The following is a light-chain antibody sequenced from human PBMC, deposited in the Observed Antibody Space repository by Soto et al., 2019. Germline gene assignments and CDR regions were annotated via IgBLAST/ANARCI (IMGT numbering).Light chain of an antibody. CDR1: QDITNS. CDR2: GAS. Sequence: IQMTQSPSSLSASVGDRVTITCQANQDITNSWNWYQQIPGKAPKLLIYGASNLVTGVPSRFSGRGSGTAFTFTIRSLQPEDIASYYCQHYHNLPLTFGGGTKVEIK. CDR3: QHYHNLPLT. J-gene: IGKJ4*01. V-gene: IGKV1-33*01.